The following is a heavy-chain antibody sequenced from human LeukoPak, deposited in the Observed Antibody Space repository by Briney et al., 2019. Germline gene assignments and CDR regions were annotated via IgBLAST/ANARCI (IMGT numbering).Heavy chain of an antibody. CDR3: VRDGGVSGYDLLDY. CDR1: GFTFSNYW. J-gene: IGHJ4*02. D-gene: IGHD5-12*01. Sequence: PGGSLRLSCAASGFTFSNYWMTWVRQAPGQGRGGGAHINQDGSEEHYMDSAKARFTISRDTAKNSLSLQMNSLRAEDTAVYYCVRDGGVSGYDLLDYWGQGTLVTVSA. V-gene: IGHV3-7*01. CDR2: INQDGSEE.